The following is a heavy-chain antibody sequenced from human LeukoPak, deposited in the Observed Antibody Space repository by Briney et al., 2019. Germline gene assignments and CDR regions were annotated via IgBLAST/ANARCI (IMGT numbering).Heavy chain of an antibody. CDR1: GFTFSSYW. CDR2: INSDGSST. CDR3: ARGGYSSSWYPHPLY. J-gene: IGHJ4*02. V-gene: IGHV3-74*01. D-gene: IGHD6-13*01. Sequence: GGSLRLSCAASGFTFSSYWMHWVRQAPGKGLVWVSRINSDGSSTSYADSVKGRFTISRDIAKNTLHLQMNSLRAEDTAVYYCARGGYSSSWYPHPLYWGQGTLVTVSS.